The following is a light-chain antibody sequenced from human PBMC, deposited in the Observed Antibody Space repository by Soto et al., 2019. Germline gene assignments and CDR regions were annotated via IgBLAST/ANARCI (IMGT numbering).Light chain of an antibody. CDR2: GAS. Sequence: IVLTQSPGTLSLSPGERATLSCRATQSVTSSYLAWYQQKPGQAPRLLIYGASSRATGIPDRFSGSGSGTDFTLTISILEPEDFAVYYCQHYGRSRTFGQGTKVEIK. V-gene: IGKV3-20*01. CDR1: QSVTSSY. CDR3: QHYGRSRT. J-gene: IGKJ1*01.